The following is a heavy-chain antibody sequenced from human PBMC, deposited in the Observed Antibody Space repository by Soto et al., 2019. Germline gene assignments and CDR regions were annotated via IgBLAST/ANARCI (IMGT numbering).Heavy chain of an antibody. CDR2: IYSGGST. J-gene: IGHJ6*02. CDR1: GLTVSSNY. CDR3: ARDRRITVSHYYGMDI. V-gene: IGHV3-53*01. Sequence: WSLRLSCAASGLTVSSNYMSWVRQAPGKGLESVALIYSGGSTYYADSGRGRFTISRDNSKNTLCLDMISLMAEDTARYNCARDRRITVSHYYGMDIRGQGTTATVSS. D-gene: IGHD3-3*01.